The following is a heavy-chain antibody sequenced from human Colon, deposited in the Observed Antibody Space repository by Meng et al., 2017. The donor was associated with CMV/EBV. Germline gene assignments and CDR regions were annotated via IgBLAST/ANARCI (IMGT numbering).Heavy chain of an antibody. J-gene: IGHJ4*02. CDR1: GLPFNNSA. CDR3: ARVGSSGGMDY. CDR2: IRSRGTYI. V-gene: IGHV3-21*01. D-gene: IGHD2-15*01. Sequence: YVASGLPFNNSAMHWVRQAPGKGLEWVASIRSRGTYIHYADSVKGRFTISRDNAKTSVYLQMDNLRGEDTAVYFCARVGSSGGMDYWGQGTLVTVSS.